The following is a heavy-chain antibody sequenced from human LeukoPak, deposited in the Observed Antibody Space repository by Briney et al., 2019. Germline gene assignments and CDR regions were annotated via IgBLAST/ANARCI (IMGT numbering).Heavy chain of an antibody. CDR2: IYYSGST. CDR3: ARDNFLNYYDSSGLDY. Sequence: KPSETLSLTCTVSGGSISSYYWSWIRQLPGKGLEWIGYIYYSGSTNYNPSLKSRVTISVDTSKNQFSLKLSSVTAADTAVYYCARDNFLNYYDSSGLDYWGQGTLVTVSS. V-gene: IGHV4-59*01. J-gene: IGHJ4*02. D-gene: IGHD3-22*01. CDR1: GGSISSYY.